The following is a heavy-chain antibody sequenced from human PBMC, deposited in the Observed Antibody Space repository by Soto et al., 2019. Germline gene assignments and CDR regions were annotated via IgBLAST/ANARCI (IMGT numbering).Heavy chain of an antibody. V-gene: IGHV1-69*13. CDR3: ARDGSHITIFDITGGMDV. CDR2: IIPIFGTA. Sequence: ASVKVSCKASGGTFSSYAISWVRQAPGQGLEWMGGIIPIFGTANYAQKFQGGVTITADESTSTAYMELSSLRSEDTAVYYCARDGSHITIFDITGGMDVWGQGTTVT. CDR1: GGTFSSYA. D-gene: IGHD3-3*01. J-gene: IGHJ6*02.